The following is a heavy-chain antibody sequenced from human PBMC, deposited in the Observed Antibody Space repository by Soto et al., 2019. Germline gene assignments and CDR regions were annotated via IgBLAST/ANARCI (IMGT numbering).Heavy chain of an antibody. J-gene: IGHJ4*02. Sequence: QLQLQESGPGLVKPSETLSLTCTVSGGSISSSSYYWGWIRQPPGKGLEWIGSIYYSGSTYYNPSLKSRVTISVDTSKNQFSLKLSSVTAADTAVYYCASEGQWLVGPVGYWGQGTLVTVSS. D-gene: IGHD6-19*01. CDR3: ASEGQWLVGPVGY. CDR1: GGSISSSSYY. CDR2: IYYSGST. V-gene: IGHV4-39*01.